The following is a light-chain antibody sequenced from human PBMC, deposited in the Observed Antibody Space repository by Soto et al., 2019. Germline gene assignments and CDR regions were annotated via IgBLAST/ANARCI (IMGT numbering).Light chain of an antibody. CDR1: QSVSSY. J-gene: IGKJ4*01. V-gene: IGKV3-11*01. CDR2: DAS. CDR3: HQRSNWLT. Sequence: EIVLTQSPATLSLSPGERATLSCRASQSVSSYLAWYQQKPGQAPRLLIYDASNRATGIPARFSGSGSGTDFTLTISSLEPEDFAVYYCHQRSNWLTFDGGTKVEIK.